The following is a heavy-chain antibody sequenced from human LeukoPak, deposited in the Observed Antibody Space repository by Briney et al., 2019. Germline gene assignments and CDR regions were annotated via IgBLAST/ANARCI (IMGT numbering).Heavy chain of an antibody. J-gene: IGHJ4*02. V-gene: IGHV1-18*01. D-gene: IGHD3-3*01. CDR1: GYTFTSYG. Sequence: GASVKVSCKASGYTFTSYGISWVRQAPGLGLEWMGWISAYNGNTSYAQKLQGRVTMTRDTSTSTVYMELSSLRSEDTAVYYCARDPVRFLVSWSFDYWGQGTLVTVSS. CDR2: ISAYNGNT. CDR3: ARDPVRFLVSWSFDY.